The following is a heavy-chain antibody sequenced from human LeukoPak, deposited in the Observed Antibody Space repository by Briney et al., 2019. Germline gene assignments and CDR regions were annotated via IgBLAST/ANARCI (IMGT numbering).Heavy chain of an antibody. J-gene: IGHJ4*02. D-gene: IGHD3-10*01. Sequence: PGGSLRLSCTASAFSFSNYAMNWVRLAPGKGLEWVSAVSGPGRDTYYTDSVKGRFTISRVNSRNTVYLEMNTLRAEDTAIYYCATPPRGLLWFAELRSWGQGTLVTVSS. V-gene: IGHV3-23*01. CDR1: AFSFSNYA. CDR3: ATPPRGLLWFAELRS. CDR2: VSGPGRDT.